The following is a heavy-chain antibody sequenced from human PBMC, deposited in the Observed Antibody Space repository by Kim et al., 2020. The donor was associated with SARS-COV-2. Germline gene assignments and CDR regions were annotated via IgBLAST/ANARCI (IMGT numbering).Heavy chain of an antibody. V-gene: IGHV4-4*07. Sequence: SETLSLTCTVSGGSISSYYWSWIRQPAGKGLEWIGRIYTSGSTNYNPSLKSRVTMSVDTSKNQFSLKLSSVTAADTAVYYCARDGDYYDSSGYYYSLIYFQHWGQGTLVTVSS. CDR1: GGSISSYY. D-gene: IGHD3-22*01. CDR2: IYTSGST. CDR3: ARDGDYYDSSGYYYSLIYFQH. J-gene: IGHJ1*01.